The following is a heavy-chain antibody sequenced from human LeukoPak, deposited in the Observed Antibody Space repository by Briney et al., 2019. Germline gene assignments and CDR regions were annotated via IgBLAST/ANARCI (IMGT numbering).Heavy chain of an antibody. Sequence: SETLSLTCTVSGGSISSYDWSWIRQPAGKGLEWIGRIYTSGSTNYNPSLKSRVTMSVDTSKNQFSLKLSSVTAEDTAVYYCARGTYYYDSSGYYYAYFDYWGQGTLVTVSS. J-gene: IGHJ4*02. CDR2: IYTSGST. CDR3: ARGTYYYDSSGYYYAYFDY. V-gene: IGHV4-4*07. D-gene: IGHD3-22*01. CDR1: GGSISSYD.